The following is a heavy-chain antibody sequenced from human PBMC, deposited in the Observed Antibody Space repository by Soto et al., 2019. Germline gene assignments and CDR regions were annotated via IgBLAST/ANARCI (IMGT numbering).Heavy chain of an antibody. V-gene: IGHV1-2*02. CDR2: NNPNNGDT. D-gene: IGHD3-16*01. Sequence: ASVKVSCKAPQYTFTGYYIHWVRQAPGQGLEWMGWNNPNNGDTNYAQKFQGRVTMSRDTSISTAYMELTKLTSDDTAIYYCARQGPFDYTSIDYWGQGTLVTVSS. CDR3: ARQGPFDYTSIDY. CDR1: QYTFTGYY. J-gene: IGHJ4*02.